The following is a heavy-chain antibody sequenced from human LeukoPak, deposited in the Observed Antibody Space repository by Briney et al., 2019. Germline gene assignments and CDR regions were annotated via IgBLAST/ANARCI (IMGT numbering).Heavy chain of an antibody. V-gene: IGHV3-30-3*01. CDR1: GFIFSDYA. D-gene: IGHD4-17*01. CDR2: TSYDESDK. CDR3: ALYGDYTKPGAFDV. Sequence: PGTSLRLSCAASGFIFSDYALQWVRQAPGKGLDWVAMTSYDESDKYYADSVKGRFTISRDNSKNTLFLQMNSLRPEDTALYYCALYGDYTKPGAFDVWGRGTMVTVS. J-gene: IGHJ3*01.